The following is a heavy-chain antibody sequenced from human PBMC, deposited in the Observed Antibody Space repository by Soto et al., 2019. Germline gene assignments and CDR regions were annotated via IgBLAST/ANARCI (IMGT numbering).Heavy chain of an antibody. V-gene: IGHV3-30*18. CDR3: AKSPGMYYYDSSGYYHYDY. CDR1: GFNFDSYG. J-gene: IGHJ4*02. Sequence: GGSLRLSCAVSGFNFDSYGMHWVRQAPGKGLEWVAVISYDGSHKASADSVKGRFAISRDNSKNILFLQMNSLRAEDTAVYYCAKSPGMYYYDSSGYYHYDYWGQGTLVTVSS. CDR2: ISYDGSHK. D-gene: IGHD3-22*01.